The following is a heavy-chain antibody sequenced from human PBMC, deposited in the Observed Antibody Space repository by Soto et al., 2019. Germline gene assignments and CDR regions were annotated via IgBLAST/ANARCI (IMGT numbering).Heavy chain of an antibody. CDR1: GGSISSYY. CDR3: ARGGGPNWGFFIY. Sequence: SETLSLTCTVSGGSISSYYWSWIRQPPGKGVEWIGYISHSGSIDYNPSLKSRVAISMDTSKNQFSLKLTSVTAADTAVYYCARGGGPNWGFFIYWGQGTLVTVSS. V-gene: IGHV4-59*08. D-gene: IGHD7-27*01. CDR2: ISHSGSI. J-gene: IGHJ4*02.